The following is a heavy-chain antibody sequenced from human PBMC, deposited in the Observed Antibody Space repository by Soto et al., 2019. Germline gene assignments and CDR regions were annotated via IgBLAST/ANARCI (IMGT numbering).Heavy chain of an antibody. J-gene: IGHJ6*02. Sequence: GGSLRLSCAASGFTFSSYGMHWVRQAPGKGPEWVAVISYDGSNKYYADSVKGRFTISRDNSKNTLYLQMSSLRAEDTAVYYCAAARPNYYYYGMDVWGQGTTVTVSS. CDR1: GFTFSSYG. CDR2: ISYDGSNK. CDR3: AAARPNYYYYGMDV. D-gene: IGHD6-6*01. V-gene: IGHV3-30*03.